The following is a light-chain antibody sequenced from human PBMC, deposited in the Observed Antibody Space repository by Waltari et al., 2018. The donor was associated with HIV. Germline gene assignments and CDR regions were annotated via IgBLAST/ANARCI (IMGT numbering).Light chain of an antibody. CDR3: CSYAGSPPYV. J-gene: IGLJ1*01. CDR2: DVD. V-gene: IGLV2-11*01. Sequence: QSALTQPRSVSGSPGQSVTISCTVTDSHVGGYNSVSWYQHHPGKAPNIIIYDVDKWHSGAPYRFSDAKSGNTASLTISGLQAEDEADYYCCSYAGSPPYVFGTGTKVTVL. CDR1: DSHVGGYNS.